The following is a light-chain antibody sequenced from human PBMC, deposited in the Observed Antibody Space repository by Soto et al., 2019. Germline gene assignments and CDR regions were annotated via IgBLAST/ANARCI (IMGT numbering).Light chain of an antibody. CDR1: SSDVGAYNY. CDR3: SSYTRSNTLVI. Sequence: QSALTQPASVSGSPGQSITISCTGTSSDVGAYNYVSWYQQHPGKAPKLMIYEVSNRPSGVSNRFSGSKFGNTASLTISGLQADEEADYYCSSYTRSNTLVIFGGGTKVTVL. CDR2: EVS. J-gene: IGLJ2*01. V-gene: IGLV2-14*01.